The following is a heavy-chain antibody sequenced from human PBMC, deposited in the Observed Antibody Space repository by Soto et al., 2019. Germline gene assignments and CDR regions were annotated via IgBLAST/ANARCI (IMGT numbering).Heavy chain of an antibody. D-gene: IGHD2-8*01. J-gene: IGHJ6*02. V-gene: IGHV3-21*01. CDR2: ISSSSSYI. Sequence: PGGSLRLSCAASGFTFSSYSMNWVRQAPGKGLEWVSSISSSSSYIYYADSVKGRFTISRDNAKNSLYLQMNSLRAEDTAVYYCAREYFHCTNGVCAREGMDVWGQGTTVTVSS. CDR1: GFTFSSYS. CDR3: AREYFHCTNGVCAREGMDV.